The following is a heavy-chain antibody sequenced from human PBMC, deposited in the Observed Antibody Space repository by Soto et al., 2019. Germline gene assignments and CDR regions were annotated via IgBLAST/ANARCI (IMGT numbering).Heavy chain of an antibody. Sequence: EVQLLESGGDLVQPGGSLRLSCVASGFSFDNYAMSWVRQAPGKGLEWVSAIKSDGSSTYYAASVKDRFIISRDNSKNTLYMQLNILRAEDTAVYYCAQLGLMTFSHKHYFNHWGRGTLVTLSS. CDR3: AQLGLMTFSHKHYFNH. D-gene: IGHD3-16*01. V-gene: IGHV3-23*01. CDR2: IKSDGSST. CDR1: GFSFDNYA. J-gene: IGHJ4*02.